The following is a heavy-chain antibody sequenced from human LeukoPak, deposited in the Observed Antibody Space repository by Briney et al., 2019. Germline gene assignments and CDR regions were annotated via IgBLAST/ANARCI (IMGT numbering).Heavy chain of an antibody. D-gene: IGHD5-18*01. J-gene: IGHJ4*02. V-gene: IGHV3-48*04. CDR3: ARLRGYSYGYGDY. CDR1: GFTFSSYS. Sequence: GGSLRLSCAASGFTFSSYSMNWVRQAPGKGLVGVSYISSSGNTIDYADSVKGRFTISRDNAKNSLYLQMVSLRAEDTAVYYCARLRGYSYGYGDYWGQGTLVTVSS. CDR2: ISSSGNTI.